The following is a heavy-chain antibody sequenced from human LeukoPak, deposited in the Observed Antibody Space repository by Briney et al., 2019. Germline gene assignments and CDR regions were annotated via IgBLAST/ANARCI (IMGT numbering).Heavy chain of an antibody. J-gene: IGHJ6*02. CDR2: ISYNGSKE. V-gene: IGHV3-30*18. Sequence: PGGSLRLSCAASGFTFGSYGMHWVRQAPGKGLEWVAVISYNGSKEYYADSVKGRFTISRDNSKNTVYLQMNSLRAEDTAVYYCAKDNDNYYYYGMDVWGQGTTVTVSS. D-gene: IGHD3-9*01. CDR1: GFTFGSYG. CDR3: AKDNDNYYYYGMDV.